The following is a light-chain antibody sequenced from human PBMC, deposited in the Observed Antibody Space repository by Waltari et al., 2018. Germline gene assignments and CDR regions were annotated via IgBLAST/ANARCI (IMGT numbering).Light chain of an antibody. J-gene: IGKJ4*01. Sequence: EIVMTQFPATLSVSPGERATLSCRASQSVRSNLAWYQQKPGQAPRLLIYAASTRATCIPASFSGSGAGTEFTLTISSLQSEDFAVYYCQQYNNWPLTFGGGTKVEIK. CDR1: QSVRSN. CDR3: QQYNNWPLT. V-gene: IGKV3-15*01. CDR2: AAS.